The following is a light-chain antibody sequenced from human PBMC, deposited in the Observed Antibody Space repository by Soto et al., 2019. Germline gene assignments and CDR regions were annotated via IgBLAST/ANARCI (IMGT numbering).Light chain of an antibody. Sequence: QSVLTQPPSVSGAPGQRVTISCTGNSANIGGGFDVHWYQQLPGAAPKLLIYGHTNRPSGVPDRFSGSKSGTSASLAITGLQVEDEADYYCQSYDGGLRGYVFGTGTKLTVL. CDR3: QSYDGGLRGYV. J-gene: IGLJ1*01. V-gene: IGLV1-40*01. CDR1: SANIGGGFD. CDR2: GHT.